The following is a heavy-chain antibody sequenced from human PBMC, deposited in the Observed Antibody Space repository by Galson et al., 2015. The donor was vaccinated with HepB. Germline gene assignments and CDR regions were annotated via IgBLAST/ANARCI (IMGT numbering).Heavy chain of an antibody. Sequence: TLSLTCVVSGGSISSGGYAWSWIRQPPGKGLEWIGYIYHTGSTHYNPSLKSRVTISIDRIMNQFSLKLSSVTAADTAVYYCARAKHFDYVWGTYEEGSNYFDYWGQGTLVIVSS. CDR1: GGSISSGGYA. CDR2: IYHTGST. V-gene: IGHV4-30-2*01. CDR3: ARAKHFDYVWGTYEEGSNYFDY. D-gene: IGHD3-16*01. J-gene: IGHJ4*02.